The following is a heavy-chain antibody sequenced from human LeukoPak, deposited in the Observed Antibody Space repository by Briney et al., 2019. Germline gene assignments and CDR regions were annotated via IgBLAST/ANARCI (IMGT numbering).Heavy chain of an antibody. Sequence: GGSLRLSCAASGFTFSSYGMHWVHQAPGKGLEWVSLISGGTHYADSVKGRFTISRDNSRNTLYLQMNNLRAEDTAVYYCATDPRFGYGYWGQGTLVTVSS. CDR2: ISGGT. D-gene: IGHD5-18*01. CDR3: ATDPRFGYGY. J-gene: IGHJ4*02. V-gene: IGHV3-NL1*01. CDR1: GFTFSSYG.